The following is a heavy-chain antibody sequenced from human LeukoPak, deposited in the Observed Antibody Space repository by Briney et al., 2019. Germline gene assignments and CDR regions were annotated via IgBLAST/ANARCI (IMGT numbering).Heavy chain of an antibody. CDR3: ARDTRTMTAVTRGQHYYYGLDV. J-gene: IGHJ6*02. CDR1: GYTFTNYY. D-gene: IGHD4-17*01. CDR2: INPSDGGT. V-gene: IGHV1-46*01. Sequence: ASVKVSCKASGYTFTNYYLHWVRQAPGHGLEWMAIINPSDGGTYYEQKLQGRVTVTRNTFPSTVYMELSSLRFEDTAVYYCARDTRTMTAVTRGQHYYYGLDVWGQGTTVTVSS.